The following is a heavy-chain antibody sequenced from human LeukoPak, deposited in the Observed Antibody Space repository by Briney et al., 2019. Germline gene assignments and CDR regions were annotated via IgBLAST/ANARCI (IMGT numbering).Heavy chain of an antibody. D-gene: IGHD3-22*01. V-gene: IGHV4-39*01. CDR2: IYYSGST. CDR1: GGSISSSSYY. Sequence: PSETLSLTCTASGGSISSSSYYWGWIRQPPGKGLEWIGSIYYSGSTYYNPSLKSRVTISVDTSKNQFSLKLSSVTAADTAVYYCASLFNYYYDSSGYYHAEYFQHWGRGTLVTVSS. J-gene: IGHJ1*01. CDR3: ASLFNYYYDSSGYYHAEYFQH.